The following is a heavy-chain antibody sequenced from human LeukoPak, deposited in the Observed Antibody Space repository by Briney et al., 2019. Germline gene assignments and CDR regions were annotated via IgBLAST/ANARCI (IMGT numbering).Heavy chain of an antibody. CDR3: AKGYCSSTSCYVDLYGMDV. Sequence: GGSLRLSCAASGFTFSSYAMSWVRQAPGKGLEWVSAISGSGGSTYYADSVKGRFTISRDNSKNTLYLQMNSLRAEDTAVYYCAKGYCSSTSCYVDLYGMDVWGQGTTVTVSS. CDR2: ISGSGGST. D-gene: IGHD2-2*01. CDR1: GFTFSSYA. J-gene: IGHJ6*02. V-gene: IGHV3-23*01.